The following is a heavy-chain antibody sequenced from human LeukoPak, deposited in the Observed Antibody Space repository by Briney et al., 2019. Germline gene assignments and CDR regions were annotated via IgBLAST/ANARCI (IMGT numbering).Heavy chain of an antibody. Sequence: GGSLRLSCAASGFTFSSYGMHWVRQAPGKGLEWVAFIRYDGSNKYYADSVKGRFTISRDNSKNTLYLQMNSLRAEDTAVYYCAKKDSSGYNWFDPWGQGTLVTVSS. J-gene: IGHJ5*02. CDR2: IRYDGSNK. CDR1: GFTFSSYG. V-gene: IGHV3-30*02. CDR3: AKKDSSGYNWFDP. D-gene: IGHD3-22*01.